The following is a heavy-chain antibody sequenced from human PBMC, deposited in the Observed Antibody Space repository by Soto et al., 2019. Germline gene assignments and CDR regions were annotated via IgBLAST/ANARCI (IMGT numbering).Heavy chain of an antibody. D-gene: IGHD6-13*01. V-gene: IGHV4-30-2*01. Sequence: ILSLTCAVSGVSISSGGYSWSWIRQPPGKGLEWIGYIYHSGSTYYNPSLKSRVTISVDRSKNQFSLKLSSVTAADTAVYYCARVYSSSWYGAFDIWGQGTMVTVSS. CDR3: ARVYSSSWYGAFDI. CDR2: IYHSGST. J-gene: IGHJ3*02. CDR1: GVSISSGGYS.